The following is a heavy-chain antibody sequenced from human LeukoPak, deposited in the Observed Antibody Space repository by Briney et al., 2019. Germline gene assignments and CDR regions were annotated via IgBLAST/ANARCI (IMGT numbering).Heavy chain of an antibody. Sequence: ETLSLAFSVYGGSFIGSYGGSVRQPPGKGLELVGEINHSGSTNYNPSRKSRLNISADTPKSHFCRKLSSVTAADTAVYYCARGYNYGHAYFDYWGEGTLVTVSP. J-gene: IGHJ4*02. CDR1: GGSFIGSY. CDR2: INHSGST. D-gene: IGHD5-18*01. V-gene: IGHV4-34*01. CDR3: ARGYNYGHAYFDY.